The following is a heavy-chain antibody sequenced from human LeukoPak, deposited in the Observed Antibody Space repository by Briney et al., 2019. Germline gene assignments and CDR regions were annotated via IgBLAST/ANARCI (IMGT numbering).Heavy chain of an antibody. CDR2: ISYDGSNK. CDR1: GFTFSSYG. V-gene: IGHV3-30*18. CDR3: AKGGPGYGDYVGY. D-gene: IGHD4-17*01. J-gene: IGHJ4*02. Sequence: GGSLRLSCAASGFTFSSYGMHWVRQAPGKGLEGVAVISYDGSNKYYADSVKGRFTISRDNSKNTLYLQMNSLRAEDTAVYYCAKGGPGYGDYVGYWGQGTLVTVSS.